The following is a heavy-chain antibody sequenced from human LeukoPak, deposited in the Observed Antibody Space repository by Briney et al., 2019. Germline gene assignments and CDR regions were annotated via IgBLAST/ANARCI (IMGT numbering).Heavy chain of an antibody. CDR3: ARDALDYGGNYYYYGMDV. J-gene: IGHJ6*02. CDR2: INHSGGT. D-gene: IGHD4-23*01. V-gene: IGHV4-34*01. Sequence: PSETLSLTCAVYGGSFSGYYWSWIRQPPGKGLEWIGEINHSGGTNSNPSLKSRVTISVDTSKNQFSLKLSSVTAADTAVYYCARDALDYGGNYYYYGMDVWGQGTTVTVSS. CDR1: GGSFSGYY.